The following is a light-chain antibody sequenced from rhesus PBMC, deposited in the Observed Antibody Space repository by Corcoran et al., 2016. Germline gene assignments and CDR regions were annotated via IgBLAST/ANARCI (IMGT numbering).Light chain of an antibody. Sequence: EIVLTQSPTSMAVSQGERVTISCTASSSVSTNYLHWYQQNPGFPPRLLFYGTTSLASGVPARFSGSCSGTSYTLTISTMEAEDSANYYCQQGNSIPYSFGQGTKVEIK. CDR1: SSVSTNY. J-gene: IGKJ2*01. CDR2: GTT. CDR3: QQGNSIPYS. V-gene: IGKV3S9*01.